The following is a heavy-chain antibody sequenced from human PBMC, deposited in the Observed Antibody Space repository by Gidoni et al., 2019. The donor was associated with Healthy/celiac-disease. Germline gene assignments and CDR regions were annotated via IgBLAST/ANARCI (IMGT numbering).Heavy chain of an antibody. CDR2: IWYDGSNK. J-gene: IGHJ5*02. CDR1: GFTFSSYG. CDR3: ARDFAGRDIVVVPAGDLNWFDP. Sequence: QVQLVESGGGVVQPGRSLRLSCAASGFTFSSYGMHWVRQAPGKGLAWVAVIWYDGSNKYYADSVKGRFTISRDNSKNTLYLQMNSLRAEDTAVYYCARDFAGRDIVVVPAGDLNWFDPWGQGTLVTVSS. V-gene: IGHV3-33*01. D-gene: IGHD2-2*01.